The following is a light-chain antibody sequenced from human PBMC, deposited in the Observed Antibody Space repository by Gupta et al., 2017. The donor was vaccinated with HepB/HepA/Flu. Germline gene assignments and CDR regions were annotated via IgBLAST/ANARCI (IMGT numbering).Light chain of an antibody. CDR1: SSNIGSNY. V-gene: IGLV1-47*01. J-gene: IGLJ3*02. CDR2: RNN. CDR3: ADWEDSRSGLGV. Sequence: QSVLTQPPSASGTPGQRVTISCSGSSSNIGSNYVYWYQQLPGTAPKLLIYRNNQRPSGVPDRFSCSNSGTSATLAISXLXYEEEAXYYCADWEDSRSGLGVFGGGTKLT.